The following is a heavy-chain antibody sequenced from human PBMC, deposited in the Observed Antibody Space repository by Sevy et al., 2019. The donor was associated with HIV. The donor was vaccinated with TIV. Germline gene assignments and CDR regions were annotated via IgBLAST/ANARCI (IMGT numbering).Heavy chain of an antibody. D-gene: IGHD2-15*01. V-gene: IGHV3-48*02. CDR2: ISSSSSTI. CDR1: GFTFSSYS. Sequence: GGSLRLSCAASGFTFSSYSMNWVRQAPGKGLEWVSYISSSSSTIYYADSVKGRFTISRDNAKNSLYLQMNSLRDEDTAVYYCARDRGYCSGGSCYDWLDPWGQGTLVTVSS. J-gene: IGHJ5*02. CDR3: ARDRGYCSGGSCYDWLDP.